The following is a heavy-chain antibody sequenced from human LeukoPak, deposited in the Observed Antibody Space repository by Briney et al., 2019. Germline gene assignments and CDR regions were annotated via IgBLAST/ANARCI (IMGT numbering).Heavy chain of an antibody. CDR1: GYTFTGYY. D-gene: IGHD6-13*01. V-gene: IGHV1-2*02. CDR2: INPNSGGT. Sequence: PGASVKVSCKASGYTFTGYYMHWVRQAPGQGLEWMGWINPNSGGTNYAQKFQGRVTITRNTSISTAYMELSRLRSDDTAVYYCARDPIVAAAGYDYWGQGTLVTVSS. CDR3: ARDPIVAAAGYDY. J-gene: IGHJ4*02.